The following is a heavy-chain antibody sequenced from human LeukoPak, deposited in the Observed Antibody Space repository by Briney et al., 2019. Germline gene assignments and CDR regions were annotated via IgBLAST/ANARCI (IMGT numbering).Heavy chain of an antibody. CDR1: GGSISSSSYY. Sequence: PSETLSLTCTVSGGSISSSSYYWGWIRRPPGKGLEWIGSIYYSGSTYYNPSLKSRVTISVDTSKNQFSLKLSSVTAADTAVYYCARRIVVTRGFDYWGQGTLVTLSS. V-gene: IGHV4-39*01. J-gene: IGHJ4*02. CDR3: ARRIVVTRGFDY. D-gene: IGHD4-23*01. CDR2: IYYSGST.